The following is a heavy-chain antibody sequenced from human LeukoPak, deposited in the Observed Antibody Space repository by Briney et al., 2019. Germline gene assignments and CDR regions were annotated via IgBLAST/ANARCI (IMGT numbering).Heavy chain of an antibody. CDR2: IRYGGTNE. Sequence: GGSLRLSCAASGFTFSSFGMHWVRQAPGKGLEGVAIIRYGGTNEYYADSVKGRFTISRDNSKNTLSLLMNGLRVEDTAVYYCARDQHYDVLTAFGLDVWGQGPTVTVSS. D-gene: IGHD3-9*01. CDR1: GFTFSSFG. J-gene: IGHJ6*02. CDR3: ARDQHYDVLTAFGLDV. V-gene: IGHV3-30*02.